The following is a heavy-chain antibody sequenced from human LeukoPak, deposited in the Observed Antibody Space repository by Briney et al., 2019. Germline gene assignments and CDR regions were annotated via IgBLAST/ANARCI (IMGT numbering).Heavy chain of an antibody. Sequence: SVKVSCKASGGTFSSYAISWVRQAPGQGLEWMGGIIPIFGTANYAQKFQGRVTITADESTNTAYMELSSLRSEDTAVYYCARDHTPHGGGIYGSGSYSQYYFDYWGQGTLVTVSS. V-gene: IGHV1-69*01. CDR2: IIPIFGTA. J-gene: IGHJ4*02. CDR1: GGTFSSYA. CDR3: ARDHTPHGGGIYGSGSYSQYYFDY. D-gene: IGHD3-10*01.